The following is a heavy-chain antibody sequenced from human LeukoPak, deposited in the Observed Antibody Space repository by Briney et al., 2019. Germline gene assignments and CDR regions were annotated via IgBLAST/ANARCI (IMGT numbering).Heavy chain of an antibody. CDR1: GGSISSYY. CDR2: ISYSGST. J-gene: IGHJ3*02. CDR3: ASQKREQWLVRPDAFDI. D-gene: IGHD6-19*01. V-gene: IGHV4-59*01. Sequence: PSETLSLTCTVSGGSISSYYWNWIRQPPGKGLEWIGYISYSGSTNYNPSLKSRVTISVDTSKNQFSLKLSSVTAADTAVYYCASQKREQWLVRPDAFDIWGQGTMVTVSS.